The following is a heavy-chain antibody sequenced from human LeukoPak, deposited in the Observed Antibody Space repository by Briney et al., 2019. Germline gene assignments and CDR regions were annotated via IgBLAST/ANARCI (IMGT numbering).Heavy chain of an antibody. J-gene: IGHJ3*02. Sequence: ASVKVSCKASGYTFTSYYMHWVRQAPGQGLEWMGIINPSGGSTSYAQKFQGRVTMTTDTSTSTAYMELRSLRSDDTAVYYCAARGRYPGAAFDIWGQGTTVTVSS. CDR2: INPSGGST. V-gene: IGHV1-46*03. D-gene: IGHD1-26*01. CDR3: AARGRYPGAAFDI. CDR1: GYTFTSYY.